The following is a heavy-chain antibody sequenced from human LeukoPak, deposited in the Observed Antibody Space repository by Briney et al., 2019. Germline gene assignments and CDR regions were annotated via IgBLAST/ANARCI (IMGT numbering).Heavy chain of an antibody. CDR2: IYYSGST. CDR3: ARVSMVWGVINYFDY. J-gene: IGHJ4*02. Sequence: TSETLSLTCTVSGGSISRSRDYWGWIRQPPGKGLEWIGSIYYSGSTYSNPSLKSRVTISGDTSKNRFSLKLSSVTAADTAVYYCARVSMVWGVINYFDYWGQGILVTVSS. V-gene: IGHV4-39*07. CDR1: GGSISRSRDY. D-gene: IGHD3-10*01.